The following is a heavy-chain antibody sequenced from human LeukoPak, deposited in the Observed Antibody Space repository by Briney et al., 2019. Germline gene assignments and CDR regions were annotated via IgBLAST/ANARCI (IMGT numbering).Heavy chain of an antibody. J-gene: IGHJ4*02. CDR2: ISSSGSTI. D-gene: IGHD6-19*01. V-gene: IGHV3-48*03. Sequence: PGGSLRLSCAASGFTFSSYEMHWVRQAPGKGLEWVSYISSSGSTIYYADSVKGRFTISRDNAKNSLYLQMNSLRAEDTAVYYCARAPRYSSGWYSGYYFDYWGQGTLVTVSS. CDR1: GFTFSSYE. CDR3: ARAPRYSSGWYSGYYFDY.